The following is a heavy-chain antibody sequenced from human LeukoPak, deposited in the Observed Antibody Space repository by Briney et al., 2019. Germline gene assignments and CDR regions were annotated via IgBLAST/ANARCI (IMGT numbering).Heavy chain of an antibody. D-gene: IGHD6-19*01. CDR1: GFTFDDYA. CDR3: AKDITPSYSSGPFDY. CDR2: ISWDGGST. J-gene: IGHJ4*02. Sequence: PGGSLRHSCAASGFTFDDYAMHWVRQAPGKGLEWVSLISWDGGSTYYADSVKGRFTISRDNSKNSLYLQMNSLRAEDTALYYCAKDITPSYSSGPFDYWGQGTLVTVSS. V-gene: IGHV3-43D*04.